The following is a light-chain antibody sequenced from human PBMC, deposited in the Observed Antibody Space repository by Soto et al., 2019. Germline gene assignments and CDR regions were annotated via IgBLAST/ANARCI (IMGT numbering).Light chain of an antibody. CDR1: SSNIGRNT. CDR2: SNN. J-gene: IGLJ2*01. Sequence: QSVLTQPPSASGTPGQRVTISCSGSSSNIGRNTVNWYQQLPGTAPKLLIYSNNQRPSWVPDRVSGSKSGTSASLAISGLQSEDEADYHCAAWDDSLNGVVFGGGTKLTVL. CDR3: AAWDDSLNGVV. V-gene: IGLV1-44*01.